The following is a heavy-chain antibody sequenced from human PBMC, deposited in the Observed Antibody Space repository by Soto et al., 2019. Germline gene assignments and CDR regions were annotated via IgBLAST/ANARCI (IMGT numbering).Heavy chain of an antibody. CDR3: AKRASPANIDNWFDP. V-gene: IGHV3-23*01. J-gene: IGHJ5*02. CDR1: GFVFKNFA. Sequence: GSLRLSCVGSGFVFKNFAINWVRQPPGKGLEWVSVIRGTGLNTYYAASVKGRFNISRDNSKNTVYLQMDSLKVEDTAVYYCAKRASPANIDNWFDPWGPGTQVTVSS. CDR2: IRGTGLNT.